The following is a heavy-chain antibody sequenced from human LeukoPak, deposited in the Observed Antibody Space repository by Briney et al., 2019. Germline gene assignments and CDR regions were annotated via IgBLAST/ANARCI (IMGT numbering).Heavy chain of an antibody. CDR2: INPNSGGT. J-gene: IGHJ4*02. V-gene: IGHV1-2*02. CDR3: ARDLDFSGSYYGVDY. D-gene: IGHD1-26*01. CDR1: GYTFTGYY. Sequence: ASVKVSCKAPGYTFTGYYMHWVRQAPGQGLEWMGWINPNSGGTNYAQKFQGRVTMTRDTSISTAYMELRSLRSDDTAVYYCARDLDFSGSYYGVDYWGQGTLVTVSS.